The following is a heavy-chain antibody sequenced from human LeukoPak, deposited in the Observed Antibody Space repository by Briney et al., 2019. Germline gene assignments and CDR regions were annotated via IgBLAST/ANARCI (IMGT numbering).Heavy chain of an antibody. J-gene: IGHJ3*02. D-gene: IGHD1-1*01. V-gene: IGHV3-11*01. Sequence: PGGSLRLSCAASGFTFSDYYLSWIRQAPGMGLEWISHISGISDTIYYADSVKGRFTISRDNAKNSVYLQMNSLRPEDTAVYYCARLNWVSGAFDIWGQGTVVTVSS. CDR1: GFTFSDYY. CDR2: ISGISDTI. CDR3: ARLNWVSGAFDI.